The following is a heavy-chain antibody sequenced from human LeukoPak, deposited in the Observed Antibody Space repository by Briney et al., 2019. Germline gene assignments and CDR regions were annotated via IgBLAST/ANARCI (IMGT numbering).Heavy chain of an antibody. J-gene: IGHJ1*01. CDR1: GGSISSGDYY. Sequence: SQTLSLTCTVSGGSISSGDYYWSWIRQPPGKGLEWIGYIYYSGSTYYNPSLNRRVTISVDTSKNQFSLKLSSVTAADTAVYYCASSNSVVGYFQHWGQGTLVTVSS. V-gene: IGHV4-30-4*08. D-gene: IGHD2/OR15-2a*01. CDR2: IYYSGST. CDR3: ASSNSVVGYFQH.